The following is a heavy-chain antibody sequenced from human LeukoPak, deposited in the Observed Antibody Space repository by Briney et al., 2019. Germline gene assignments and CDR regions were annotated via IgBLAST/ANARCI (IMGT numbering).Heavy chain of an antibody. Sequence: AGGSLRLSCAASGFTFSSYAMHWVRQAPGKGLEYVSAISSNGGSTYYANSVKGRFTISRDNSKNTLYLQMGSLRAEDMAVYYCARKVSRMLDYWGQGTLVTVSS. CDR1: GFTFSSYA. J-gene: IGHJ4*02. D-gene: IGHD2/OR15-2a*01. CDR3: ARKVSRMLDY. CDR2: ISSNGGST. V-gene: IGHV3-64*01.